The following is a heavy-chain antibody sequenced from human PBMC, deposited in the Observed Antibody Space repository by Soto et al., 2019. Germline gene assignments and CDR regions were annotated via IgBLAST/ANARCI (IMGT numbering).Heavy chain of an antibody. Sequence: EVQLVESGGGLVKPGGSLRLSCAASGFTFISYSMNWVRQAPGKWLEWVSSISSRSSYIYYADSVKGRFTISRDNAKNSLYLQMNSLRAEDTAVYYCARVGIAAAGGFVATQNYYYYYMDVWGKGTTVTVSS. CDR1: GFTFISYS. J-gene: IGHJ6*03. CDR2: ISSRSSYI. D-gene: IGHD6-13*01. V-gene: IGHV3-21*01. CDR3: ARVGIAAAGGFVATQNYYYYYMDV.